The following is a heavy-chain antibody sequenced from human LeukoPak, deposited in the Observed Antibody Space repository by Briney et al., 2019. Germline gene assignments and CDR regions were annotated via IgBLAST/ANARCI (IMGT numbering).Heavy chain of an antibody. CDR3: ARVNGYYYYGMDV. CDR1: GGSISSGDYY. Sequence: SQTLSLTCTVSGGSISSGDYYLSWIRQPPGKGLEWIGYIYYSGSTYYNPSLKSRVTISVDTSKNQFSLKLSSVTAADTAVYYCARVNGYYYYGMDVWGQGTTVTVSS. V-gene: IGHV4-30-4*01. J-gene: IGHJ6*02. CDR2: IYYSGST.